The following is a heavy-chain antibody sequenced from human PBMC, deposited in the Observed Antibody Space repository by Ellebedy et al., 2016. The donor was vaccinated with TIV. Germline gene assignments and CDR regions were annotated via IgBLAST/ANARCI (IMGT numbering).Heavy chain of an antibody. Sequence: AASVKVSCKASGYTFTSYYMHWVRQAPGQGLEWMGWINPNSGGTNYAQKFQGRVTMTRDTSISTAYMELSRLRSDDTAVYYCARSANLYYFDYWGQGTLVTVSS. D-gene: IGHD1-1*01. V-gene: IGHV1-2*02. J-gene: IGHJ4*02. CDR2: INPNSGGT. CDR1: GYTFTSYY. CDR3: ARSANLYYFDY.